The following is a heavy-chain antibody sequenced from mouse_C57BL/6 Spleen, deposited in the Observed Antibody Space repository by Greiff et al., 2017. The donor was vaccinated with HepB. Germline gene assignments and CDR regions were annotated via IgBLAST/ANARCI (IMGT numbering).Heavy chain of an antibody. CDR1: GYTFTSYW. D-gene: IGHD2-3*01. V-gene: IGHV1-72*01. CDR2: IDPTRGGT. J-gene: IGHJ2*01. Sequence: KESCKASGYTFTSYWMHWGKQRPGRGLEWIGRIDPTRGGTKYNEKFKSKATLTVDKPSSTAYMQLSSLTAEDSAVYYCARGGYYGFDYWGQGTTLTVSS. CDR3: ARGGYYGFDY.